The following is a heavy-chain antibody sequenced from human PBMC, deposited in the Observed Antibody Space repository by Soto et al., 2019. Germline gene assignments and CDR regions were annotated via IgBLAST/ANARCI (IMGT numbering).Heavy chain of an antibody. D-gene: IGHD1-26*01. Sequence: GGSLRLSCAASGFTFSSYEMNWVRQAPGKGLEWVAVISYDGSIKYYADSVRGRFTISRDNSKNTLYVQMNSLRTEDTAVFYCAKEAAATGGIGAFDIWGQGTLVTVSS. CDR3: AKEAAATGGIGAFDI. V-gene: IGHV3-30*18. J-gene: IGHJ3*02. CDR1: GFTFSSYE. CDR2: ISYDGSIK.